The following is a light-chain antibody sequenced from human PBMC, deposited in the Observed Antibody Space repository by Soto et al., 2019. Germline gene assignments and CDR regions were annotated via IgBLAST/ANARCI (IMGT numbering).Light chain of an antibody. V-gene: IGLV2-14*01. J-gene: IGLJ1*01. CDR1: NSDFGGYNY. CDR2: DVS. CDR3: SAFTTSGAPYV. Sequence: QSALTQPDSVSGSPGQSITISCTESNSDFGGYNYVSWYQQHPGKDPKLIIFDVSNRPSGVSNRFSGSKSGNTASLTISGLQAEGEAAYYCSAFTTSGAPYVFGTGTKLTVL.